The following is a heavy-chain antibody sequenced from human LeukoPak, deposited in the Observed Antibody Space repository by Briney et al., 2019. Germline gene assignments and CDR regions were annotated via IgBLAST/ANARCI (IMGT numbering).Heavy chain of an antibody. J-gene: IGHJ4*02. V-gene: IGHV3-21*04. CDR3: ARRAGDYSHPYDY. D-gene: IGHD3-22*01. Sequence: GGSLRLSCAASGFTFNTYNMNWVRQAPGKGLEWVSSISSSSSYIYYADSVKGRFTISKDNAMDTLFLQMNSLRAEDTAVYYCARRAGDYSHPYDYWGQGTLVTVSS. CDR2: ISSSSSYI. CDR1: GFTFNTYN.